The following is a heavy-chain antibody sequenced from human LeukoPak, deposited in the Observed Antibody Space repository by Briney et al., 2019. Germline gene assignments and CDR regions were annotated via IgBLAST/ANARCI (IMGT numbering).Heavy chain of an antibody. CDR2: IYSSVTT. CDR3: AREATQPSRWFDP. J-gene: IGHJ5*02. V-gene: IGHV4-4*07. D-gene: IGHD6-13*01. Sequence: SETLSLTCTVSGGSISSYSWSWIRQPAGEGLEWIGRIYSSVTTNYNPSLNSRVTMSLDTSKNQFSLNLTSVTAADTAVYYCAREATQPSRWFDPWGQGTLVTVSS. CDR1: GGSISSYS.